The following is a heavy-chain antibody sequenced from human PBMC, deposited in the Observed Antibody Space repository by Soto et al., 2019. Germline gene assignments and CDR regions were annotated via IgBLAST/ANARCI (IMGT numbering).Heavy chain of an antibody. J-gene: IGHJ6*02. CDR3: ARGEDAFFYYGLDV. V-gene: IGHV4-59*01. CDR2: IYYSGST. CDR1: GDSFSSYS. Sequence: PSETLSITCTVSGDSFSSYSWSWIRQPPGRGLERIGYIYYSGSTSYNPSLKSRVTMWLDTSKSQFALKLTSVTAATTAVYYCARGEDAFFYYGLDVWGQGITVSVSS.